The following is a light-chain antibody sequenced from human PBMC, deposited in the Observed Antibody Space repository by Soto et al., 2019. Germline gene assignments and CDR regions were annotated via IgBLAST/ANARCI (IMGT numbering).Light chain of an antibody. J-gene: IGLJ1*01. CDR2: EVS. CDR1: SSDVGGYNY. Sequence: QSVLTQPASVSGSPGQSITISCTGTSSDVGGYNYVSWYQQHPGKAPKLMIYEVSNRPSGVSNRFSGSKSGNTASLTISGLQAEDEADYYCNSYTSSSTHVFGAATKVTVL. V-gene: IGLV2-14*01. CDR3: NSYTSSSTHV.